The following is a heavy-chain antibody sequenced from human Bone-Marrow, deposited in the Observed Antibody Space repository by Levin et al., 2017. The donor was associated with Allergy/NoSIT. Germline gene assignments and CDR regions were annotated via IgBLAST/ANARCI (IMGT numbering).Heavy chain of an antibody. D-gene: IGHD6-6*01. CDR1: GFPFRSSW. CDR3: ARDQASIAARRDYFDY. V-gene: IGHV3-7*01. J-gene: IGHJ4*02. Sequence: LSLPCAASGFPFRSSWMSWVRQAPGKGLEWVANIKQDGSEKYYVDSVKGRFTISRDNAKNSLYLQMNSLRAEDTAVYYCARDQASIAARRDYFDYWGQGTLVTVSS. CDR2: IKQDGSEK.